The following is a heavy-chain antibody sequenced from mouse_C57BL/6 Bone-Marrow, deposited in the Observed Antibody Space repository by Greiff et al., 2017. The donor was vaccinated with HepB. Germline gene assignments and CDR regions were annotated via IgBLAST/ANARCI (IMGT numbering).Heavy chain of an antibody. D-gene: IGHD1-1*01. CDR3: ARGDGSSYVGFAY. J-gene: IGHJ3*01. Sequence: VQLQQSGPELVKPGASVKISCKASGYTFTDYYMNWVKQSHGKSLEWIGDINPNNGGTSYNQKFKGKATLTVDKSSSTAYMELRSLTSEDSAVYYCARGDGSSYVGFAYWGQGTLVTVSA. CDR2: INPNNGGT. CDR1: GYTFTDYY. V-gene: IGHV1-26*01.